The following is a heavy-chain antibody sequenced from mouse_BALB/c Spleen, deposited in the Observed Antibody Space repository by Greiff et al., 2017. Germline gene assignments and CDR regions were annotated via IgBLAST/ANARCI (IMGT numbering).Heavy chain of an antibody. CDR1: GYSITSGYY. D-gene: IGHD2-4*01. CDR3: ALIYYDYDY. Sequence: EVKVEESGPGLVKPSQSLSLTCSVTGYSITSGYYWNWIRQFPGNKLEWMGYISYDGSNNYNPSLKNRISITRDTSKNQFFLKLNSVTTEDTATYYCALIYYDYDYWGQGTTLTVSS. V-gene: IGHV3-6*02. J-gene: IGHJ2*01. CDR2: ISYDGSN.